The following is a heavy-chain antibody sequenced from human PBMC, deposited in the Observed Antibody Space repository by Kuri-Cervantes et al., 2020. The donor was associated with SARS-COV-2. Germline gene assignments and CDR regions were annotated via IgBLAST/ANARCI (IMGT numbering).Heavy chain of an antibody. CDR2: ISYDGSNK. CDR3: ASVGYCSSTSCYNFDY. CDR1: GFTFSSYA. J-gene: IGHJ4*02. D-gene: IGHD2-2*02. V-gene: IGHV3-30-3*01. Sequence: GGSLRLSCAASGFTFSSYAMHWVRQAPGKGLEWVAVISYDGSNKYYAVSVKGRFTISRDNSKNTLYLKMNSLRAEDTAVYYCASVGYCSSTSCYNFDYWGQGTLVTVSS.